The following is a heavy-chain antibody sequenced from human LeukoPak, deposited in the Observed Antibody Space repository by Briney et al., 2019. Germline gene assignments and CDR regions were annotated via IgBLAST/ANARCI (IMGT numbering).Heavy chain of an antibody. J-gene: IGHJ4*02. CDR1: GYTFTSYD. CDR3: ARGDGGNVPWEY. Sequence: ASVKVSCKASGYTFTSYDINWVRQAPGQGLEWMGWMNPNSGNTGYAQKFQGRVTMTRNTSISTAYMELSSLRSEDTAVYYCARGDGGNVPWEYWGQGTLVTVSS. V-gene: IGHV1-8*01. CDR2: MNPNSGNT. D-gene: IGHD4-23*01.